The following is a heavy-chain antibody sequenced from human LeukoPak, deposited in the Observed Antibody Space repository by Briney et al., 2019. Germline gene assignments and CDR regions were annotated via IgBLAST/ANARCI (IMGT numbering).Heavy chain of an antibody. CDR1: GGSISSYY. D-gene: IGHD3-3*01. V-gene: IGHV4-59*01. CDR3: AIVVYDFWSGYHHYYMDV. CDR2: INYSGST. J-gene: IGHJ6*03. Sequence: SETLSLTCTVSGGSISSYYWTWIRQPPGKRLEWIGYINYSGSTNYNPSLKSRVTISVDTSKNQFSLKLSSVTAADTAVYYCAIVVYDFWSGYHHYYMDVWGKGPTVTVSS.